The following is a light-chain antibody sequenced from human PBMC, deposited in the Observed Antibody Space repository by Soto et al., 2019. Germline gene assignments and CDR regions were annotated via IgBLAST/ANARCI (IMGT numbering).Light chain of an antibody. V-gene: IGKV1-5*03. CDR1: QSISPY. J-gene: IGKJ1*01. CDR2: MAS. Sequence: DIQMTQSPSTLSASAGDRVTITCRASQSISPYLAWYQQKPGKAPKLLIYMASSLQSGVPSRFSGSGSVTEFILTISSLQPDDFAAYFCQQSNSYRWTFGQGTQVDIK. CDR3: QQSNSYRWT.